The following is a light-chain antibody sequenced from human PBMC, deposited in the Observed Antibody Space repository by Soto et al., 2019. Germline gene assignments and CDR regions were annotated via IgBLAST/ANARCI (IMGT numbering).Light chain of an antibody. CDR3: QQYYDTPLT. CDR2: WAS. V-gene: IGKV4-1*01. J-gene: IGKJ3*01. Sequence: DIVMTQSPDSLAVSLGERATVKCQSSQPLFLPTNNKDYLAWYQQKPGQPPKLLIYWASSRESGVPDRFSGSGSGTDFTLTISSLQAEDVALYYCQQYYDTPLTFGPGTKVEI. CDR1: QPLFLPTNNKDY.